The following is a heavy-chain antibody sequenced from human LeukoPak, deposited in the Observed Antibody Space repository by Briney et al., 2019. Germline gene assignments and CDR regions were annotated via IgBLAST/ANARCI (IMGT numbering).Heavy chain of an antibody. CDR3: AKNYDFWSGYLIDY. CDR2: ISGSGGST. J-gene: IGHJ4*02. Sequence: PGGSLRLSCAASGFTFSSYAMSWVRQAPGKGLEGVSAISGSGGSTYYADSVKGRFTISRDNSKNTLYLQMNSLRAEDTAVYYCAKNYDFWSGYLIDYWGQGTLVTVSS. CDR1: GFTFSSYA. V-gene: IGHV3-23*01. D-gene: IGHD3-3*01.